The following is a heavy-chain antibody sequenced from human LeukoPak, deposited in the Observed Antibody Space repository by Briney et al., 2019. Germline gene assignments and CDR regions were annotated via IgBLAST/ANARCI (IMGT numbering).Heavy chain of an antibody. V-gene: IGHV3-30*02. J-gene: IGHJ4*02. CDR3: AKDIVPAAINALDY. CDR2: IRYDGSNK. D-gene: IGHD2-2*02. CDR1: GFTFSSYG. Sequence: PGGSLRLSCAASGFTFSSYGMHWVRQAPGKGLEWVAFIRYDGSNKYYADSVKGRFTISRDNSKNTLYLQMNSLRAEGTAVYYCAKDIVPAAINALDYWGQGTLVTVSS.